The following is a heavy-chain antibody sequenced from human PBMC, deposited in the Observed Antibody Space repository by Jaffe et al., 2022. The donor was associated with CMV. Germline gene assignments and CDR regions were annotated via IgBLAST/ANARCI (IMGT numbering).Heavy chain of an antibody. CDR1: GFTFSSYG. Sequence: QVQLVESGGGVVQPGRSLRLSCAASGFTFSSYGMHWVRQAPGKGLEWVAVIWYDGSNKYYADSVKGRFTISRDNSKNTLYLQMNSLRAEDTAVYYCARGIGGWSYWYFDLWGRGTLVTVSS. V-gene: IGHV3-33*08. J-gene: IGHJ2*01. D-gene: IGHD6-19*01. CDR3: ARGIGGWSYWYFDL. CDR2: IWYDGSNK.